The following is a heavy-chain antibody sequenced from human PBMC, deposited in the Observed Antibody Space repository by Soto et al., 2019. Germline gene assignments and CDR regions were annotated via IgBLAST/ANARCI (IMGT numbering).Heavy chain of an antibody. Sequence: SGPTLVNPTETLTLTCTVSGFSLNDARVGVSWVRQPPGKALEWLAHIFSSDEKSYSTSLYHRLTISKDASKSQVVLTMTNMGPVDTATYFSARMQDYIWGSNPNDDWGQGSLVTVSS. D-gene: IGHD3-16*02. CDR1: GFSLNDARVG. CDR2: IFSSDEK. J-gene: IGHJ4*02. V-gene: IGHV2-26*01. CDR3: ARMQDYIWGSNPNDD.